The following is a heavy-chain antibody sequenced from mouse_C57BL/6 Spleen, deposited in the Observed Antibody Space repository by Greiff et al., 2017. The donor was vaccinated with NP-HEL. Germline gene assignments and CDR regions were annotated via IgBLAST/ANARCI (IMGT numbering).Heavy chain of an antibody. D-gene: IGHD1-1*01. CDR2: ISGGGGNT. J-gene: IGHJ3*01. CDR1: GFTFSSYT. CDR3: ARHEDYGSSYWFAY. Sequence: EVQGVESGGGLVKPGGSLKLSCAASGFTFSSYTMSWVRQTPEKRLEWVATISGGGGNTYYPDSVKGRFTISRDNAKNTLYLQMSSLRSEDTALYYCARHEDYGSSYWFAYWGQGTLVTVSA. V-gene: IGHV5-9*01.